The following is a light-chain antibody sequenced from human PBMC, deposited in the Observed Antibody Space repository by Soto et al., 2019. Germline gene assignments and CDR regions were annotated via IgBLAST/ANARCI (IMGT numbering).Light chain of an antibody. V-gene: IGLV2-14*03. CDR3: SSYTSRTPVV. J-gene: IGLJ2*01. Sequence: QSALTQPASVCGSPGQSITISCTGTSSDVGAYDYVSWYQHYPGKAPKLMIYNVSNRPSGVSNRFSGSKSGNTASLTISGLQAEDEADYYCSSYTSRTPVVFGGGTQLTVL. CDR1: SSDVGAYDY. CDR2: NVS.